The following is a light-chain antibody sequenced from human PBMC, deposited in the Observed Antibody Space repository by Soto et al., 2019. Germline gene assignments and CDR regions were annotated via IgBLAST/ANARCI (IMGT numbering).Light chain of an antibody. V-gene: IGKV3-15*01. CDR2: GSS. CDR3: QQYNKWPFT. CDR1: QSVSSN. Sequence: EIVMTQSPATLSVSPGERATLSCRASQSVSSNLAWYQQKPGQAPRLLIYGSSTRATGIPARFSGSGSGTEFTLTISSLQSEDFAVYYCQQYNKWPFTFGPGNKEDIK. J-gene: IGKJ3*01.